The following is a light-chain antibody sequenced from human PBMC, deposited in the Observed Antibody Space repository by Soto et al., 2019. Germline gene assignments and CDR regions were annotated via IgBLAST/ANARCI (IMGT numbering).Light chain of an antibody. J-gene: IGKJ5*01. V-gene: IGKV3-20*01. CDR1: QSVGSNY. CDR2: GAS. CDR3: QQYGYSPIT. Sequence: EFVLTQSPGTLSFSQGERATLSSRASQSVGSNYLAWYQQKPGQAPRLLIYGASSRATGIADRFSGSGSGTDFTLTISRLEPEDFALYYCQQYGYSPITFGQGTRLEIK.